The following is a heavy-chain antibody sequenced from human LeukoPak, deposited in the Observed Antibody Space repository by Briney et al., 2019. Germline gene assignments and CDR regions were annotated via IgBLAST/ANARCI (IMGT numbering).Heavy chain of an antibody. CDR2: IWNSGIT. J-gene: IGHJ4*02. CDR1: TGSMPTYY. CDR3: ARLVYDTSDYYYFDH. Sequence: SSETLSLTCTVSTGSMPTYYWSWIRQPPGKGLEWIGFIWNSGITNYNPSLKSRITISADTSKNKFSLTLSSVTAADTAVYYCARLVYDTSDYYYFDHWGQGTLVTVSS. V-gene: IGHV4-59*08. D-gene: IGHD3-22*01.